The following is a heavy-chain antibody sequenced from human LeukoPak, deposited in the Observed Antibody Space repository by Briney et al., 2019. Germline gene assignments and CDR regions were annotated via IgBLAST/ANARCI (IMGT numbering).Heavy chain of an antibody. J-gene: IGHJ4*02. D-gene: IGHD3-9*01. V-gene: IGHV3-23*01. Sequence: GGSLRHSCAASGFTFSNYAMGWVRQAPGKGLEWVSSIRGTVDNTHYADAVKGRFTISRDISKNTLYLQMNSLRAEDTARYYCAKASTRDTGYYFDSWGQGTLVTVSS. CDR1: GFTFSNYA. CDR2: IRGTVDNT. CDR3: AKASTRDTGYYFDS.